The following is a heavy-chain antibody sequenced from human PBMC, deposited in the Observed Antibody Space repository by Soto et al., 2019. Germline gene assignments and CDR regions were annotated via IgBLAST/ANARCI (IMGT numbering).Heavy chain of an antibody. CDR3: ARDGYYDILTGYLHPTPMDV. CDR2: INQDGSEK. J-gene: IGHJ6*02. Sequence: PGGSLILSCAASGFTFSSYSMSWVRQAPGVGLEWVANINQDGSEKHYVDSVKGRFTIFRDNAQNSLFLQMNSLRAEDTAVYYCARDGYYDILTGYLHPTPMDVWGQGTTVTVSS. CDR1: GFTFSSYS. V-gene: IGHV3-7*01. D-gene: IGHD3-9*01.